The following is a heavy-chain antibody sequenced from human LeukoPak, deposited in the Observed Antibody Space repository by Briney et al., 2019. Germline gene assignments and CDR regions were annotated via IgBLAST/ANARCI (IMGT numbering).Heavy chain of an antibody. CDR2: IYHSGST. V-gene: IGHV4-30-2*01. J-gene: IGHJ3*02. Sequence: PSQTLSLTCAVSGGSISSGGYSWSWIRQPPGKGLEWIGYIYHSGSTYYNPSLKSRVTISVDRSKNQFSLKLSSVTAADTAVYYCARHDGIITDAFDIWGQGTMVTVSS. CDR3: ARHDGIITDAFDI. D-gene: IGHD3-22*01. CDR1: GGSISSGGYS.